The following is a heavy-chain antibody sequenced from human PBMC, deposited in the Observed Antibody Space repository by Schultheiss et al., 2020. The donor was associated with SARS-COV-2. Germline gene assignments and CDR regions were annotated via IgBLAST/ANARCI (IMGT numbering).Heavy chain of an antibody. CDR3: ARAIWAASGWYYFDS. Sequence: GGSLRLSCVVSGFTFSDFYMSWVRQAPGKGLEWLSYISDNSRYTTYADSVEGRFTISRDNAKNALSLQMNSLGVEDTAVYYCARAIWAASGWYYFDSWGPGTRVTVSS. V-gene: IGHV3-11*05. CDR2: ISDNSRYT. D-gene: IGHD6-19*01. J-gene: IGHJ4*02. CDR1: GFTFSDFY.